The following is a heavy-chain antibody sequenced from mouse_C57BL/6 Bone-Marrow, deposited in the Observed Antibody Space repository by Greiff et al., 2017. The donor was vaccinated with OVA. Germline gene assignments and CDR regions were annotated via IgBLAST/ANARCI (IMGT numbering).Heavy chain of an antibody. V-gene: IGHV1-81*01. CDR1: GYTFTSYG. D-gene: IGHD1-1*01. J-gene: IGHJ2*01. Sequence: VQLVESGAELARPGASVKLSCKASGYTFTSYGISWVKQRTGQGLEWIGEIYPRSGNTNYNEKFKGKATLTADKSSSTAYMELRSLTSEDSAVYFCARYYYGSRDFDYWGQGTTLTVSS. CDR3: ARYYYGSRDFDY. CDR2: IYPRSGNT.